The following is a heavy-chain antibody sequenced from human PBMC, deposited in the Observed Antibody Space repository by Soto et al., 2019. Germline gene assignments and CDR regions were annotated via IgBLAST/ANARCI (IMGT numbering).Heavy chain of an antibody. CDR2: IYYSGST. D-gene: IGHD3-9*01. CDR3: ARGRRATGEIKIYYYYYMDV. CDR1: GGSISSSSYY. J-gene: IGHJ6*03. Sequence: SETLSLTCTVSGGSISSSSYYWGWIRQPPGKGLEWIGSIYYSGSTYYNPSLKSRVTISVDTSKNQFSLKLSSVTAADTAVYYCARGRRATGEIKIYYYYYMDVWGKGTTVTVSS. V-gene: IGHV4-39*01.